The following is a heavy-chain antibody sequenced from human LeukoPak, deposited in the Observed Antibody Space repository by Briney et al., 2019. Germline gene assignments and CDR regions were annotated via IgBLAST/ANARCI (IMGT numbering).Heavy chain of an antibody. Sequence: SETLSLTCTVSGGSISSSSYYWGWIRQPPGKGLEWIGSIYYSGSTYYNPSLKSRVTTSVDTSKNQFSLKLSSVTAADTAVYYCARAGGIKRGYHGRGSRGEGNYYYMDVWGKGTTVTVSS. CDR2: IYYSGST. CDR3: ARAGGIKRGYHGRGSRGEGNYYYMDV. CDR1: GGSISSSSYY. V-gene: IGHV4-39*07. J-gene: IGHJ6*03. D-gene: IGHD3-16*01.